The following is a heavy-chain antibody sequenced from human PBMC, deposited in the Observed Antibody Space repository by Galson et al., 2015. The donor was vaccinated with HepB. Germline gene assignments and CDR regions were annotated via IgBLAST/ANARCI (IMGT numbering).Heavy chain of an antibody. CDR1: GYTFIGYY. D-gene: IGHD4-17*01. V-gene: IGHV1-2*06. CDR3: ARAGSHYGDYGDGVNY. J-gene: IGHJ4*02. Sequence: SVKVSCKASGYTFIGYYIHWVRQAPGQGLEWMGRIDPNSGGTNYAQKFQGRVTVTRDTSISTAYMELNSLTSDDTAVYYCARAGSHYGDYGDGVNYWGQGTLVTVSS. CDR2: IDPNSGGT.